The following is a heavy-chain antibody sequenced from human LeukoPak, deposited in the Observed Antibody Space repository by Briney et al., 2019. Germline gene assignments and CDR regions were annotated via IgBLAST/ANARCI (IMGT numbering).Heavy chain of an antibody. Sequence: ASVKVSCKASGYTFSSYGISWVRQAPGQGLEWMGWISAYNGNTNYAQKLQGRVTMTTDTSTSTAYMELRSLRSDDTAVYYCARDGEGCSSTSCYRYYYYYMDVWGKGTTVTVSS. D-gene: IGHD2-2*01. J-gene: IGHJ6*03. V-gene: IGHV1-18*01. CDR3: ARDGEGCSSTSCYRYYYYYMDV. CDR1: GYTFSSYG. CDR2: ISAYNGNT.